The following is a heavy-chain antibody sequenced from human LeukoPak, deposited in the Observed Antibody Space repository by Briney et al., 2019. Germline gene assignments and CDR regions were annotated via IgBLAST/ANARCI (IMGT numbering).Heavy chain of an antibody. CDR1: GYTFTSYA. CDR3: ARDAYSSSWFYFDY. D-gene: IGHD6-13*01. V-gene: IGHV7-4-1*02. Sequence: ASVKVSCKASGYTFTSYAMNWVRQAPGQGLEWMGWINTNTGNPTYAQGFTGRFVFSLDTSVSTAYLQMNGLGAEDTAVYFCARDAYSSSWFYFDYWGQGTLVTVSS. J-gene: IGHJ4*02. CDR2: INTNTGNP.